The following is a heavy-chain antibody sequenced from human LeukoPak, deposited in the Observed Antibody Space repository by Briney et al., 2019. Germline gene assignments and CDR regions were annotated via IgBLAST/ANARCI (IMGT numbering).Heavy chain of an antibody. CDR3: ARDRVGAMDFDY. CDR2: IYSSGST. Sequence: SQTLSLTCTVSGASVSSTDYFWNWIRQPAGKGLEWIGRIYSSGSTNYNPSLKSRVTISGDKSKNQLSLKLSSVTAADTAVYYCARDRVGAMDFDYWGQGTLVTVSS. V-gene: IGHV4-61*02. CDR1: GASVSSTDYF. D-gene: IGHD1-26*01. J-gene: IGHJ4*02.